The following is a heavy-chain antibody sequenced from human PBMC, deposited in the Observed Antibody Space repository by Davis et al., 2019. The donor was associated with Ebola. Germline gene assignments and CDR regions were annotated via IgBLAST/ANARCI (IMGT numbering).Heavy chain of an antibody. CDR2: ISSSSSYI. CDR3: VRDITAPGDFLYFDL. V-gene: IGHV3-21*01. CDR1: AFTFSSYS. D-gene: IGHD6-13*01. J-gene: IGHJ4*02. Sequence: GESLKISCAASAFTFSSYSMNWVRQAPGKGLEWVSSISSSSSYIYYADSVKGRFTISRDNAKNSLYLQMNSLRAEDTAIYYCVRDITAPGDFLYFDLWGQGTPVTVSS.